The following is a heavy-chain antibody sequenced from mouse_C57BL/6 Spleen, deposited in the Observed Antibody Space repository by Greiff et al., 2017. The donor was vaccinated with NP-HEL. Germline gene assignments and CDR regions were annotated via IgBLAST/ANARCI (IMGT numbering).Heavy chain of an antibody. V-gene: IGHV1-22*01. CDR2: INPNNGGT. J-gene: IGHJ2*01. Sequence: VQLQQSGPELVKPGASVKMSCKASGYTFTDYNMPWVKQSHGKSLEWIGYINPNNGGTSYNQKFKGKATLTVHKSSSTAYMELRSLTSEDSAFYYCARSDYGSPFDYWGQGTTLTFSS. CDR1: GYTFTDYN. D-gene: IGHD1-1*01. CDR3: ARSDYGSPFDY.